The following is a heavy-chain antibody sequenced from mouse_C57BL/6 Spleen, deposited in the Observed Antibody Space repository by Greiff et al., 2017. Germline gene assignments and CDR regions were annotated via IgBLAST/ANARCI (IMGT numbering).Heavy chain of an antibody. CDR3: ARSITTALRYFDV. CDR1: GYTFTSYW. D-gene: IGHD1-1*01. CDR2: IDPSDSET. V-gene: IGHV1-52*01. Sequence: VQLQQPGAELVRPGSSVKLSCKASGYTFTSYWMHWVKQRPIQGLEWIGNIDPSDSETHYNQKFKDKATLTVDKSSSTAYMQLSSLTSEDSAVYYCARSITTALRYFDVWGTGTTVTVSS. J-gene: IGHJ1*03.